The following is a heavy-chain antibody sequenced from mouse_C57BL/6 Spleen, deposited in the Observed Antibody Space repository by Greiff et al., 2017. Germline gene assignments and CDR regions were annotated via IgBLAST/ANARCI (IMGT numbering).Heavy chain of an antibody. CDR2: IYPGSGST. J-gene: IGHJ4*01. D-gene: IGHD1-1*01. CDR1: GYTFTSYW. CDR3: ARGGDGSRYYYAMDY. V-gene: IGHV1-55*01. Sequence: QVQLQQPGAELVKPGASVKMSCKASGYTFTSYWITWVKQRPGQGLEWIGDIYPGSGSTNYNEKFKSKATLTVDTSSSTAYMQLSSLTSEDSAVYYCARGGDGSRYYYAMDYWGQGTSVTVS.